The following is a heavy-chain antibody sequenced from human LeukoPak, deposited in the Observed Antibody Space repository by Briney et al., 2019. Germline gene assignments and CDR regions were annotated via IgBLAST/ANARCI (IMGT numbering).Heavy chain of an antibody. J-gene: IGHJ4*02. CDR1: GYTFTSYD. CDR2: MNLNSGNT. Sequence: ASVKVSCKASGYTFTSYDINWVRQATGQGLEWMGWMNLNSGNTGYAQKFQGRVTMTRDTSISTAYMELSTLTSDDTPVYYCARVTGNIDYRGQGTLVTVSS. D-gene: IGHD1/OR15-1a*01. V-gene: IGHV1-8*01. CDR3: ARVTGNIDY.